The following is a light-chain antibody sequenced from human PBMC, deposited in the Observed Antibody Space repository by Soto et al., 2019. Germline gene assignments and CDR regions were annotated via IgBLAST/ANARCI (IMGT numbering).Light chain of an antibody. CDR1: RSNIGTNH. V-gene: IGLV1-47*02. J-gene: IGLJ2*01. Sequence: QSVLTQPPSASGTPGQRVAISCSGSRSNIGTNHVYWYQQLPGTAPKLLIYSQNQRPAGVPARFSGSKSGTSASLAISGLRSEDEAAYYCASWDDTLSGPVFGGGTKLTVL. CDR3: ASWDDTLSGPV. CDR2: SQN.